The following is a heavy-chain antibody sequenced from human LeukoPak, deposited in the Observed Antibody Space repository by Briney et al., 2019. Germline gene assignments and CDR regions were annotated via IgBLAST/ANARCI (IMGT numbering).Heavy chain of an antibody. D-gene: IGHD6-19*01. V-gene: IGHV3-23*01. CDR3: AKGRTEGGTLALDY. CDR1: GFTFSSYA. CDR2: ISGSGGNT. J-gene: IGHJ4*02. Sequence: GGSLTLSCAASGFTFSSYAMTWVRQTPGKGLEWVSGISGSGGNTYYTDSVRGRLSISRDNSKNTLYLQVNSLRAEDTAVYYCAKGRTEGGTLALDYWGQGTLVTVSS.